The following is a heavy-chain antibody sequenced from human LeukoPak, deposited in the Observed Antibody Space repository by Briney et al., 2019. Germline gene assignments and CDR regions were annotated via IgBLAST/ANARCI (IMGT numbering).Heavy chain of an antibody. V-gene: IGHV3-21*01. CDR1: GFTFSRYS. Sequence: GGSLRLSCAASGFTFSRYSMNWVRQAPGKGLEWVSSISSSSSYIYYADSVKGRFTISRDNAKNSLYLQMNSLRAEDTAVYYCAAWYNWNYEGAFDIWGQGTMVTVSS. D-gene: IGHD1-7*01. CDR2: ISSSSSYI. CDR3: AAWYNWNYEGAFDI. J-gene: IGHJ3*02.